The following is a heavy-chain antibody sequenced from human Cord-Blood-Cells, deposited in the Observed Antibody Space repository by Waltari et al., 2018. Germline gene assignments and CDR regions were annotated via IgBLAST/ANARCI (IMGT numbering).Heavy chain of an antibody. D-gene: IGHD6-13*01. V-gene: IGHV5-51*01. CDR2: IYPGDSDT. J-gene: IGHJ3*02. CDR1: GYSFTRYW. Sequence: EVQLVQSGAEVKKPGASLKISCTGSGYSFTRYWIGWVRQLPGKGLEWMGIIYPGDSDTRYSPSFQGQVTISADKSISTAYLQWSSLKASDTAMYYCARDLSSSWSDAFDIWGQGTMVTVSS. CDR3: ARDLSSSWSDAFDI.